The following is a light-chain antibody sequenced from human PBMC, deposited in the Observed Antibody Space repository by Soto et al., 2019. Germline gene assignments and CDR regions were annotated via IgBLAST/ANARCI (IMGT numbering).Light chain of an antibody. Sequence: QSALTQAASVSGSPGQSITISCTGSSSDIGGYNYVSWYQQHPGKAPKLLIYDVSYRPSGISDRFSGSKSGNTASLTISGLQPDDEADYYCSSYAASSTLFGGGTKLTVL. CDR3: SSYAASSTL. CDR2: DVS. J-gene: IGLJ2*01. V-gene: IGLV2-14*03. CDR1: SSDIGGYNY.